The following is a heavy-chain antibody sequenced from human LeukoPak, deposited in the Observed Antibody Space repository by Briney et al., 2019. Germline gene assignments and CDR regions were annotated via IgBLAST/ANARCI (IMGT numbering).Heavy chain of an antibody. CDR1: GFTFSNYW. D-gene: IGHD3-22*01. Sequence: GGSLRPSCAASGFTFSNYWMHWVRQAPGKRLVWVSRINTDGSRITYAASVKGRFTISRDNAMNTVYLQMNSLRAEDTAVYYCARVLSGSWDWFDPWGQGTLVTVSS. J-gene: IGHJ5*02. V-gene: IGHV3-74*01. CDR2: INTDGSRI. CDR3: ARVLSGSWDWFDP.